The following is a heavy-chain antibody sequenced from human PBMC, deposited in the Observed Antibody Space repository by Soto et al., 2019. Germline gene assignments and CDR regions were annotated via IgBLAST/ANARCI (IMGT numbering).Heavy chain of an antibody. V-gene: IGHV1-69*01. CDR3: MTVKGRRRAYSGFDAFDY. D-gene: IGHD5-12*01. CDR2: IIPMSATI. Sequence: QVQLVQSGAEVKKPGSSVKVSCKASGGNITNYAINWVRQAPGQGLEWMGGIIPMSATISYAGRCKGRVTMNADEATTTFYMQLSGLRHNDTAIFYWMTVKGRRRAYSGFDAFDYWGQGTLVTVSS. CDR1: GGNITNYA. J-gene: IGHJ4*02.